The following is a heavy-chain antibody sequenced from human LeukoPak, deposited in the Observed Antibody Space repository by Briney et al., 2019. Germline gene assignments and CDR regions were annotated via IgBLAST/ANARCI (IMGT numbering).Heavy chain of an antibody. J-gene: IGHJ4*02. V-gene: IGHV3-30-3*01. CDR3: ARDGQLYYDYVWGSYLDY. Sequence: GGSLRLSCAASGFTFSSYAMHWVRQAPGKELEWVAVISYDGSNKYYADSVKGRFTISRDNSKNTLYLQMNSLRAEDTAVYYCARDGQLYYDYVWGSYLDYWGQGTPVTVSS. CDR2: ISYDGSNK. D-gene: IGHD3-16*02. CDR1: GFTFSSYA.